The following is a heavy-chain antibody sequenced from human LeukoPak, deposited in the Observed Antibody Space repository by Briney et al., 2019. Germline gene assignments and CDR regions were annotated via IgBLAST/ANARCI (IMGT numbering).Heavy chain of an antibody. V-gene: IGHV4-4*07. D-gene: IGHD3-22*01. J-gene: IGHJ4*02. CDR1: GGSISTNY. Sequence: LETLSLTCTVSGGSISTNYWSWIRQPAGKGLEWIGRIYNGGNTNYSPSLESRVTMSADTSKNQFSLKLSSVTAADTAVYYCARGSFDGSGYYLFDYWGQGTLVTVSS. CDR3: ARGSFDGSGYYLFDY. CDR2: IYNGGNT.